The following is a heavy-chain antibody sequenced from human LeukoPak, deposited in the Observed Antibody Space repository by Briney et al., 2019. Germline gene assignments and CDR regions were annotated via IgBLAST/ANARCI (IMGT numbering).Heavy chain of an antibody. Sequence: GGSLRLSCAASGFTFSGSWMHWVRQAPGKGLMWVSRINGDGTYTNYADSMKGRFTTSRDNAKNTLYLQMNSLRVDDTVVYYCARAAGGYYDSSGLDFWGQGTLVTVSS. D-gene: IGHD3-22*01. CDR3: ARAAGGYYDSSGLDF. V-gene: IGHV3-74*01. CDR2: INGDGTYT. J-gene: IGHJ4*02. CDR1: GFTFSGSW.